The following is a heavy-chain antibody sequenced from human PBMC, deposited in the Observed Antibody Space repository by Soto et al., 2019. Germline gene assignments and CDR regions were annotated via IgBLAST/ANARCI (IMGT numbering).Heavy chain of an antibody. CDR2: IDPSDSYT. CDR3: ARETTVTLYYYYYYGMDV. D-gene: IGHD4-17*01. CDR1: GYSFTSYW. V-gene: IGHV5-10-1*01. J-gene: IGHJ6*02. Sequence: GESLKISCKGSGYSFTSYWISWVRQMPGKGLEWMGRIDPSDSYTNYSPSFQGHVTISADKSISTAYLQWSSLKASDTAVYYCARETTVTLYYYYYYGMDVWGQGTTVTVSS.